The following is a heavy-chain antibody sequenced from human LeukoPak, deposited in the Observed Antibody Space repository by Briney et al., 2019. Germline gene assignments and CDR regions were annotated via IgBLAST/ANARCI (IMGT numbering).Heavy chain of an antibody. J-gene: IGHJ3*02. CDR2: INTNTGNP. D-gene: IGHD4-23*01. CDR1: GYTFTSYA. CDR3: ARDLRWSHDAFDI. V-gene: IGHV7-4-1*02. Sequence: ASVKVSCKASGYTFTSYAMNWVRRATGQGLEWMGWINTNTGNPTYAQGFTGRFVFSLDTSVSTAYLQISSLKAEDTAVYYCARDLRWSHDAFDIWGQGTMVTVSS.